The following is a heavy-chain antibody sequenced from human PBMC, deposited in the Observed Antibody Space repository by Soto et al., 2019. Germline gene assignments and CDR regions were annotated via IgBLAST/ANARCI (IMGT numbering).Heavy chain of an antibody. CDR2: IYNTGTT. CDR1: GAAMSSYY. J-gene: IGHJ3*01. D-gene: IGHD3-22*01. V-gene: IGHV4-59*03. Sequence: QLQESGPGLVKPSETLSLTCTVSGAAMSSYYWSWVRQSPGKGLEWIGYIYNTGTTDYNPSLKSRVTISVERSKFQFSLKLTSLTAADTAVYYCATDSTGYYSDAFDVWGQGARVIVSS. CDR3: ATDSTGYYSDAFDV.